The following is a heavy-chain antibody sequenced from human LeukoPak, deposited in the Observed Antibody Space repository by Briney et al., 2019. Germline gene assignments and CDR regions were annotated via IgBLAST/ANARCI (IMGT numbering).Heavy chain of an antibody. D-gene: IGHD6-19*01. Sequence: SETLSLTCAVYGGSFSGYYWSWIRQPPGKGLEWIGEINHSGSTNYNPSLKSRVTISVDTSKNQFSLKLSSVTAADTAVYYCARVAGSGWYYFDYWGQGTLVTVSS. CDR3: ARVAGSGWYYFDY. V-gene: IGHV4-34*01. J-gene: IGHJ4*02. CDR1: GGSFSGYY. CDR2: INHSGST.